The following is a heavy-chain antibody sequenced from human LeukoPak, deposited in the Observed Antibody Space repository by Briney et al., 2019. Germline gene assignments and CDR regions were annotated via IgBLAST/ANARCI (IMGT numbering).Heavy chain of an antibody. CDR3: ARDLDGGYYFDY. CDR1: GYTFTSYA. V-gene: IGHV1-3*01. CDR2: INAGNGNT. J-gene: IGHJ4*02. D-gene: IGHD4-23*01. Sequence: ASVKVSCKASGYTFTSYAMHWVRQAPGQRLEWMGWINAGNGNTKYSQKFQGRVTITRDTSASTAYMELSSLRSEDTAAYYCARDLDGGYYFDYWGQGTLVTVSS.